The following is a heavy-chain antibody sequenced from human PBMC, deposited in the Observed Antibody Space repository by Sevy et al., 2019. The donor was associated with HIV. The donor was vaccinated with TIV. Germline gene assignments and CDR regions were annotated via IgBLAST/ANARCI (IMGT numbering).Heavy chain of an antibody. CDR3: ARGSRIAAAGTRFDY. D-gene: IGHD6-13*01. CDR2: INAGNGNT. V-gene: IGHV1-3*01. CDR1: GYTFTSYA. J-gene: IGHJ4*02. Sequence: ASVKVSCKASGYTFTSYAMHWVRQAPGQRLEWMGWINAGNGNTKYSQKFQGRVTITRDTSASTAYMELSSLRSEETAVYYCARGSRIAAAGTRFDYWGQGTLVTVSS.